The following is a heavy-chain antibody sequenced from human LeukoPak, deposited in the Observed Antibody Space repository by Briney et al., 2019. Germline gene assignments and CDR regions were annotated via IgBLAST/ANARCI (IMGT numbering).Heavy chain of an antibody. V-gene: IGHV4-59*01. Sequence: SETLSLTCTVSGGSISSYYWSWIRQPPGKGLEWIGYIYYSGSTNYNPSPKSRVTISVDTSKNQFSLKLSSVTAADTAVYHCARNLWLNPFDYWGQGTLVTVSS. CDR1: GGSISSYY. CDR3: ARNLWLNPFDY. D-gene: IGHD5-18*01. J-gene: IGHJ4*02. CDR2: IYYSGST.